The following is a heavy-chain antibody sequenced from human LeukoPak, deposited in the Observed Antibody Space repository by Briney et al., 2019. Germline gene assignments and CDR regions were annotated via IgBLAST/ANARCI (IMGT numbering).Heavy chain of an antibody. CDR2: ISSSGSTI. V-gene: IGHV3-48*04. D-gene: IGHD1-26*01. CDR1: GFTFSSYS. Sequence: GGSLRLSCAASGFTFSSYSMNWVRQAPGKGLEWVSYISSSGSTIYYADSVKGRFTISRDNAKNSLYLQMNSLRAEDTAVYYCARPYRVGAADAFDIWGQGTMVTVSS. CDR3: ARPYRVGAADAFDI. J-gene: IGHJ3*02.